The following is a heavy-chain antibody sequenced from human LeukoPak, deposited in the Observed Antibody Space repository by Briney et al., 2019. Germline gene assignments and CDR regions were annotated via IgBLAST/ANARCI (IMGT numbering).Heavy chain of an antibody. J-gene: IGHJ4*02. D-gene: IGHD3-22*01. V-gene: IGHV3-23*01. Sequence: GGSLRLSCAASGFIFNNYGLVWVRQAPGKGMEWVSAISNDGGGTTYADFVKGRLSVSRDNSKNTLFLQMNSLRAEDTALYYCAKGSSGYFFDLWDQGTLVTVSS. CDR3: AKGSSGYFFDL. CDR2: ISNDGGGT. CDR1: GFIFNNYG.